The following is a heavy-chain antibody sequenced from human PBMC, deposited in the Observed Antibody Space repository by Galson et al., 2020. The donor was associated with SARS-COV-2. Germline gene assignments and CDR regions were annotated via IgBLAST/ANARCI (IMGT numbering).Heavy chain of an antibody. Sequence: TGGSLRLSCAASGFTFSYYWMSWVRQAPGKGLEWVANMNQDGSEKYYVDSVKGRFTISRDNAKNSLYLQMNSLRAEDTAVYYCTSGDSGPIQSDYWGQGTLVTGSS. CDR3: TSGDSGPIQSDY. J-gene: IGHJ4*02. D-gene: IGHD3-10*01. CDR1: GFTFSYYW. CDR2: MNQDGSEK. V-gene: IGHV3-7*01.